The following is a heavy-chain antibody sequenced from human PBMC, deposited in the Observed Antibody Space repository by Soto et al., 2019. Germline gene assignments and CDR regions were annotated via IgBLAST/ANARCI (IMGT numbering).Heavy chain of an antibody. D-gene: IGHD2-15*01. CDR1: GGSFSGYY. CDR3: AFGVVVLAATPYHAFDI. V-gene: IGHV4-34*01. CDR2: INHSGST. J-gene: IGHJ3*02. Sequence: QVQLQQWGAGLLKPSETLSLTCAVYGGSFSGYYWSWIRQPPGKGLEWIGEINHSGSTNYNPSLKSRVTMSVDTSKSQFSLKLRSVTAADTAVYYCAFGVVVLAATPYHAFDIWGQGTMVTVSS.